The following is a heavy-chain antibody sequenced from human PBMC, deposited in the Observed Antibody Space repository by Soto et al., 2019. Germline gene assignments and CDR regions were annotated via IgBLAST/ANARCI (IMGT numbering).Heavy chain of an antibody. V-gene: IGHV3-53*01. CDR2: IYSGGTT. CDR1: GVNVNSDY. J-gene: IGHJ4*02. D-gene: IGHD2-21*02. Sequence: PGGSLRLSCAASGVNVNSDYMNWVRQTPGKGLEWVASIYSGGTTYYADSVRGRFTISSDKSKNTLYFQLSSLRIEDTAVYYCTRDGRGLGRLSLFEYWGQGVLVTVSS. CDR3: TRDGRGLGRLSLFEY.